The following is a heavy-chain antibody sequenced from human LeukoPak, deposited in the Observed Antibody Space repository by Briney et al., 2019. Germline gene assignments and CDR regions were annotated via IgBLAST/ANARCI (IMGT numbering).Heavy chain of an antibody. D-gene: IGHD5-18*01. CDR2: IWYDGSNK. J-gene: IGHJ4*02. V-gene: IGHV3-33*01. CDR3: ARTGYNYGAPLND. Sequence: GRSLRLSCAASGFTFSSYGMHWVRQAPGKGLEWVAVIWYDGSNKYYADSVKGRFTISRDNSKNTLYLQMNSLRAEDTAVYHCARTGYNYGAPLNDWGQGTLVTVSS. CDR1: GFTFSSYG.